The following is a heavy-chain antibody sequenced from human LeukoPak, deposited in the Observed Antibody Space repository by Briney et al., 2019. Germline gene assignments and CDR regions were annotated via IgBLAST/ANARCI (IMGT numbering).Heavy chain of an antibody. V-gene: IGHV4-59*08. Sequence: SETLSLTCTVSGASISTYYWSWIRQPPGKGLEWIGYIHHSGRTSYIPSLKSRVSISVDTSKNQFSLKLTSVTAADTALYYCARHRGLTDSFYPFDPWGQGTLVIVSS. CDR3: ARHRGLTDSFYPFDP. D-gene: IGHD1-14*01. J-gene: IGHJ5*02. CDR2: IHHSGRT. CDR1: GASISTYY.